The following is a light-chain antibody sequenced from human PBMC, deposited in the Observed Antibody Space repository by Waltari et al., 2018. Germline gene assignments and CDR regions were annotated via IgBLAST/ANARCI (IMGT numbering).Light chain of an antibody. CDR2: TDE. V-gene: IGLV1-47*02. J-gene: IGLJ2*01. CDR1: TSNTGSQY. CDR3: AAWDDSPSGHVV. Sequence: SVLTQPPSASGAPGQRVTISCSGSTSNTGSQYVSWYQQHPGPAPKLLIYTDEQRAAGVPDRVSASKSGTSASLAISGLRSEDEADYYCAAWDDSPSGHVVFGGGTKLTVL.